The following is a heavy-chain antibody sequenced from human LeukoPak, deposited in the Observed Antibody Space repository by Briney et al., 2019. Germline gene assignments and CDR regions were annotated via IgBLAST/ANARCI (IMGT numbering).Heavy chain of an antibody. CDR1: GFTFSIYA. J-gene: IGHJ5*02. Sequence: PGGSLRLSCAASGFTFSIYAMSWLRQAPGKGLEWISTIVGNNPNTYYAESVKGRFTISRDNSKNTLYLQMNSLRAEDTAVYYCAKTLWFGEPFGWFDPWGQGTLVTVSS. D-gene: IGHD3-10*01. CDR3: AKTLWFGEPFGWFDP. V-gene: IGHV3-23*01. CDR2: IVGNNPNT.